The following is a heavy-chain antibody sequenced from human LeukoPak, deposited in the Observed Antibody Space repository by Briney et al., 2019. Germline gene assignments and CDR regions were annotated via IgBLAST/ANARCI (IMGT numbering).Heavy chain of an antibody. D-gene: IGHD3-16*01. V-gene: IGHV4-59*01. CDR2: IHNSGRP. Sequence: AETLSLTCTVSGGSISSYYWSWIRQPPGKGLEWIGYIHNSGRPDYNPSLKSRVTISVDTAKNQFSLNLISVTAADTAVYYCARVSRWSDWAFEGWGQGTLVTVSS. CDR1: GGSISSYY. J-gene: IGHJ4*02. CDR3: ARVSRWSDWAFEG.